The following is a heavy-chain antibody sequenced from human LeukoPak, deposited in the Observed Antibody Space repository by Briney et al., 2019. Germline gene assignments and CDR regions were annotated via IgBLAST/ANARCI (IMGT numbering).Heavy chain of an antibody. Sequence: SETLSLTCSVSGDSVSSRSHYWGWIRQAPGKGLEWMGSVYHSGSTYYKPSLRSRVTISVDTSENRFSLTLRSVTAADTSVYYCARHFIPHFFGGVPSAFDIWGRGILVTVSS. D-gene: IGHD2-8*02. CDR3: ARHFIPHFFGGVPSAFDI. CDR1: GDSVSSRSHY. J-gene: IGHJ3*02. V-gene: IGHV4-39*01. CDR2: VYHSGST.